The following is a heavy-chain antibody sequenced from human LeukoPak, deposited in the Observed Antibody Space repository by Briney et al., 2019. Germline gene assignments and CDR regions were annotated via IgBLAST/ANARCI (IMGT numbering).Heavy chain of an antibody. J-gene: IGHJ4*02. Sequence: PGGSLRLSCAASGFTLSRHGMHWVRQAPGKGLEWVAVISYDGSNKYYADSVKGRFTISRDNSKNTLYLQMNSLRAEDTAVYYCAKDGASSGYTNYYFDYWGQGTLVTVSS. CDR2: ISYDGSNK. V-gene: IGHV3-30*18. CDR1: GFTLSRHG. CDR3: AKDGASSGYTNYYFDY. D-gene: IGHD3-22*01.